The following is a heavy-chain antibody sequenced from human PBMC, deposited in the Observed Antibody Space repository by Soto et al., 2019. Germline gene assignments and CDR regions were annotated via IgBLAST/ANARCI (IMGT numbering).Heavy chain of an antibody. Sequence: VGSLRLSCAASGFTFSSYSMSWVRQAPGKGLEWVSYISSDSTTIYYADSVKGRFTISRDNAKNSLYLQMNSLRDEDTAVFYCAREDTSGFYRRGYYGMDVWGQGTTVTVSS. CDR2: ISSDSTTI. CDR3: AREDTSGFYRRGYYGMDV. J-gene: IGHJ6*02. D-gene: IGHD3-22*01. CDR1: GFTFSSYS. V-gene: IGHV3-48*02.